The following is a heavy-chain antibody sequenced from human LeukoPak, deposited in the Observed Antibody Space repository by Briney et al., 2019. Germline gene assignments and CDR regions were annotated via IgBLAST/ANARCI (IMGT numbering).Heavy chain of an antibody. CDR3: ARAEGGNFDY. J-gene: IGHJ4*02. D-gene: IGHD3-16*01. CDR1: GFTFTSSA. V-gene: IGHV1-58*01. Sequence: EASVKVSCKASGFTFTSSAVQWVRQARGQRLEWIGWIVVGSGNTNYAQKLQGRVTMTTDTSTSTAYMELRSLRSDDTAVYYCARAEGGNFDYWGQGTLVTVSS. CDR2: IVVGSGNT.